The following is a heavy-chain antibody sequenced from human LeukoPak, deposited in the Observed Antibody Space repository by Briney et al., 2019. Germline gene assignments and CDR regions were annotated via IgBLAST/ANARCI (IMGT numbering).Heavy chain of an antibody. CDR3: ARENYYDSSGYQVGHNWFDP. CDR1: GFTFSSYA. J-gene: IGHJ5*02. D-gene: IGHD3-22*01. CDR2: IYSGGST. V-gene: IGHV3-53*01. Sequence: GGSLRLSCAASGFTFSSYAMSWVRQAPGKGLEWVSVIYSGGSTYYADSVKGRFTISRDNSKNTLYLQMNSLRAEDTAVYYCARENYYDSSGYQVGHNWFDPWGQGTLVTVSS.